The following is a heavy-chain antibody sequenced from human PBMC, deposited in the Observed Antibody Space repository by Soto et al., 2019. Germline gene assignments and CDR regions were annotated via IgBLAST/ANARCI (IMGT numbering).Heavy chain of an antibody. D-gene: IGHD3-22*01. J-gene: IGHJ3*02. Sequence: PGGSLRLSCATCSFTFGSYWMHWVRQAQGKGLVWVSRINSDGSSTSYGDSVKGRFTISRDNAKNTLYLQMNSLRAEDTAVYYCARLVVVRGDGVDICGQGTMVTVSS. V-gene: IGHV3-74*01. CDR2: INSDGSST. CDR1: SFTFGSYW. CDR3: ARLVVVRGDGVDI.